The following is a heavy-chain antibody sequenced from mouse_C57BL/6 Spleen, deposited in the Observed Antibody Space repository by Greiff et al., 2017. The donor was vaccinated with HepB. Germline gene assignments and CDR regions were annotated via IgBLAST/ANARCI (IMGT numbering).Heavy chain of an antibody. D-gene: IGHD1-1*01. Sequence: VQLQQPGAELVRPGTSVKLSCKASGYTFTSYWMHWVKQRPGQGLEWIGVIDPSDSYTNYNQKFKGKATLTVDTSSSTAYMQLSSLTSEDSAVYYCAREDYYGSSRYAMDYWGQGTSVTVSS. CDR3: AREDYYGSSRYAMDY. CDR2: IDPSDSYT. J-gene: IGHJ4*01. CDR1: GYTFTSYW. V-gene: IGHV1-59*01.